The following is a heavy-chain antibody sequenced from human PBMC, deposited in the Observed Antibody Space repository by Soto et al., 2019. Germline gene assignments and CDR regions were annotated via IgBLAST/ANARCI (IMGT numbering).Heavy chain of an antibody. V-gene: IGHV3-30*16. CDR2: TSYICGYS. J-gene: IGHJ6*02. D-gene: IGHD4-17*01. CDR3: VRRSTVSYYAVDV. Sequence: PGGCLRLSSVVSGFSFGRYEMDWVRQAPGKGLEWETFTSYICGYSYYADYVKGRFTMSRDNSKSLIYLQMNSLRTEDTAVYYCVRRSTVSYYAVDVWGQGTTVTVSS. CDR1: GFSFGRYE.